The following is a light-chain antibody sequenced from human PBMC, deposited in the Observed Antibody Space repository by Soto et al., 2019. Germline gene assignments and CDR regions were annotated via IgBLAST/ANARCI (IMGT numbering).Light chain of an antibody. Sequence: EIVMTQSPATLSVSPGERATLSCRASQSVSSNLAWYQQKPGQAPRLLIYGASTRATGIPARFSGSGSGTEFTLTFSSLQSEDFAVYYCQQYNNWPPGTFGQGTKVDI. CDR1: QSVSSN. V-gene: IGKV3-15*01. J-gene: IGKJ1*01. CDR3: QQYNNWPPGT. CDR2: GAS.